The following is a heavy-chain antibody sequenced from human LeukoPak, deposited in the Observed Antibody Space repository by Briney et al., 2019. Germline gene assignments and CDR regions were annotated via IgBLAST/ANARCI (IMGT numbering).Heavy chain of an antibody. J-gene: IGHJ4*02. CDR3: AKVGHSGYDELDY. CDR1: GFTFSSYG. CDR2: ISGSGGST. V-gene: IGHV3-23*01. D-gene: IGHD5-12*01. Sequence: PGGSLRLSCAASGFTFSSYGMSWVRQAPGKGLEWVSAISGSGGSTYYADSVKGRFTISRDNSKNTLYLQMNSLRAEDTAVYYCAKVGHSGYDELDYWGQGTLVTVSS.